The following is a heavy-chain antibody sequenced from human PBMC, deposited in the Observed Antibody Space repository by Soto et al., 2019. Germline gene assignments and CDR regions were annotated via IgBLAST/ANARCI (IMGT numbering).Heavy chain of an antibody. CDR3: TTVYRGDYSSYYFDY. CDR1: GFTFSNAW. J-gene: IGHJ4*02. D-gene: IGHD4-17*01. V-gene: IGHV3-15*01. Sequence: GGSLRLSCAASGFTFSNAWMSWVRQAPGKGLEWVGRIKSKTDGGTTDYAAPVKGRFTISRDDSKNTLYLQMNSLKTEDTAVYYCTTVYRGDYSSYYFDYWGQGTLVTVSS. CDR2: IKSKTDGGTT.